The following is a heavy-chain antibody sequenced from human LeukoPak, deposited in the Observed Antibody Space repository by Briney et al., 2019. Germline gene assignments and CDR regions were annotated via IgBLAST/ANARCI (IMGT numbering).Heavy chain of an antibody. D-gene: IGHD3-22*01. CDR3: AREARYYDSSGPFDY. Sequence: SETLSLTCTVSGGSISSSSYYWGWIRQPPGKGLEWIGSIYYSGSTYYNPSLKSRATISVDTSKNQFSLKLSSVTAADTAVYYCAREARYYDSSGPFDYWGQGTLVTVSS. J-gene: IGHJ4*02. CDR2: IYYSGST. V-gene: IGHV4-39*07. CDR1: GGSISSSSYY.